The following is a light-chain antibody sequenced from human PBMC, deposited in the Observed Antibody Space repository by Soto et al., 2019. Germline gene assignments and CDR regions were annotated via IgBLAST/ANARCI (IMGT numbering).Light chain of an antibody. J-gene: IGLJ3*02. CDR1: SSNIGAGYP. CDR3: QSYDSSLSRRWV. Sequence: QSVLTQPPSVSGAPGQSVTISCTGSSSNIGAGYPVHWYQQLPGTAPKLLVAGNRPSGVPDRFSVSKSGASASLAITGLQAEDEADYYCQSYDSSLSRRWVFGGGKKVTV. V-gene: IGLV1-40*01. CDR2: G.